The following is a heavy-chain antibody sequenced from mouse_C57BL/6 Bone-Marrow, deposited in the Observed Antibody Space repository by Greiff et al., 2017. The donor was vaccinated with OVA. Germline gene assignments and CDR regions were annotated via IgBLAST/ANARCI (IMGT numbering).Heavy chain of an antibody. Sequence: EVKLVESGGGLVQSGRSLRLSCATSGFTFSDFYMEWVRQAPGKGLEWIAASRNKANDYTTEYSASVKGRFIVSRDTSQSILYLQMNALRAEDTAIYYCARDPGPLYFDVWGTGTTVTVSS. CDR1: GFTFSDFY. J-gene: IGHJ1*03. V-gene: IGHV7-1*01. CDR3: ARDPGPLYFDV. CDR2: SRNKANDYTT.